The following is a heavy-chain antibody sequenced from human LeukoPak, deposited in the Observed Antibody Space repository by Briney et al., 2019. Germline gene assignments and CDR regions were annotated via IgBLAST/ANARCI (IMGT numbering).Heavy chain of an antibody. J-gene: IGHJ4*02. CDR1: GFTFSSYA. CDR2: ISSSGAST. Sequence: GGSLRLSCAASGFTFSSYAMSWVRQAPGKGLEWVSTISSSGASTYYADSVKGRFTISRDNYKNTLCLQMNSLRAEDTAVYYCAKRVGTSWSNFDYWGQGTLVTVSS. V-gene: IGHV3-23*01. D-gene: IGHD6-13*01. CDR3: AKRVGTSWSNFDY.